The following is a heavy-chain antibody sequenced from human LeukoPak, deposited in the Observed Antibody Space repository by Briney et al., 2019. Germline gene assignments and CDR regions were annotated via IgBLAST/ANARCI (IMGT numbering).Heavy chain of an antibody. V-gene: IGHV4-39*02. CDR3: ARDYYDSSGYGPQVDY. J-gene: IGHJ4*02. D-gene: IGHD3-22*01. Sequence: PSETLSLTCTVSGGSISSSSYYWGWIRQPPGKGLEWIGSIYYSGSTYYNPSLKSRVTISVDTSKNQFSLKLSSVTAADTAVYYCARDYYDSSGYGPQVDYWGQGTLVTVSS. CDR1: GGSISSSSYY. CDR2: IYYSGST.